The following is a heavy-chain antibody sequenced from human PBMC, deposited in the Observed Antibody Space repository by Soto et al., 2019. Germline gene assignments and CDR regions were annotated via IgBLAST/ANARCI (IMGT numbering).Heavy chain of an antibody. V-gene: IGHV2-5*02. Sequence: QITLKESGPTLVKPTQTLTLTCTFSGFSLSTSGVGVGWIRQPPGKALEWLALIYWDDDKRYSPSLKSRLTITKDTSKNQVVITMTNMDPVATATYYCAHAHTTVALGYWGQGTLVPVSS. CDR1: GFSLSTSGVG. CDR3: AHAHTTVALGY. J-gene: IGHJ4*02. CDR2: IYWDDDK. D-gene: IGHD4-17*01.